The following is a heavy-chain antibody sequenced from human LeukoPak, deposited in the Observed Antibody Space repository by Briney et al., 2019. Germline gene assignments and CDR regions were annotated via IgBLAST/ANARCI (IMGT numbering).Heavy chain of an antibody. Sequence: PSETLSLTCSVSGGPISSYYWSWIRQPPGKGLEWIGYIYYSGSTNYNPPLMSRVTMSVDTSKNQFSLTVSSVTAADTAVYYCARHSVTYYDFDFWGQGTLVTVSS. J-gene: IGHJ4*02. CDR3: ARHSVTYYDFDF. V-gene: IGHV4-59*08. D-gene: IGHD1-26*01. CDR1: GGPISSYY. CDR2: IYYSGST.